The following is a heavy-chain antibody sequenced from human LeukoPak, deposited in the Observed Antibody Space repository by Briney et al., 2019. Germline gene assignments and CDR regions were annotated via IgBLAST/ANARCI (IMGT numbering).Heavy chain of an antibody. J-gene: IGHJ6*02. D-gene: IGHD3-3*01. V-gene: IGHV4-34*01. CDR1: GGSFSGYY. Sequence: PSETLSLTCAVYGGSFSGYYWSWIRQPPGKGLEWIGEINHSGSTNYNPSLKSRVTISVDTSKNQFSLKLSSVTAADTAVYYCARVRSGYDFWSGYSSGMDVWGQGTTVTVSS. CDR2: INHSGST. CDR3: ARVRSGYDFWSGYSSGMDV.